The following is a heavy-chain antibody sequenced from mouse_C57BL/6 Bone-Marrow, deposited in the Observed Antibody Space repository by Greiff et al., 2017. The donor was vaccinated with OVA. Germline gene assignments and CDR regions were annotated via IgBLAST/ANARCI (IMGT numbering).Heavy chain of an antibody. V-gene: IGHV1-78*01. CDR3: ARGPYYGSSYWYFDV. Sequence: LQESDAELVKPGASVKISCKVSGYTFTDHTIHWMKQRPEQGLEWIGYIYPRDGSTKYNEKFKGKATLTADKSSSTAYMQLNSLTSEDSAVYFCARGPYYGSSYWYFDVWGTGTTVTVSS. CDR2: IYPRDGST. D-gene: IGHD1-1*01. CDR1: GYTFTDHT. J-gene: IGHJ1*03.